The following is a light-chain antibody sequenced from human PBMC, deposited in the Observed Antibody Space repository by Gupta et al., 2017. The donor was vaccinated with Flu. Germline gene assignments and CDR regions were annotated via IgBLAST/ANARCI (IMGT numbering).Light chain of an antibody. Sequence: GEWSRISCGGSYVGSISVHMYHQKSGLAPVLVVFDGRVRLSGSPERFSGSNSGHTATVTISRVEAWDEADYYCQGCDSSSDHWVFGGGTKLTVL. CDR2: DGR. CDR1: YVGSIS. CDR3: QGCDSSSDHWV. J-gene: IGLJ3*02. V-gene: IGLV3-21*02.